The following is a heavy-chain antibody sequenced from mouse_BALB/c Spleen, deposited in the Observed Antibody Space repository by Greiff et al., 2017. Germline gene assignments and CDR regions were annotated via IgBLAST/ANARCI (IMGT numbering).Heavy chain of an antibody. CDR3: VRNYDGYSFAY. V-gene: IGHV2-9-2*01. Sequence: VKLVESGPGLVAPSQSLSITCTVSGFSLTSYDISWIRQPPGKGLEWLGVIWTGGGTNYNSAFMSRLSISKDNSKSQVFLKMNSLQTDDTAIYYCVRNYDGYSFAYWGQGTLVTVSA. D-gene: IGHD2-3*01. CDR2: IWTGGGT. CDR1: GFSLTSYD. J-gene: IGHJ3*01.